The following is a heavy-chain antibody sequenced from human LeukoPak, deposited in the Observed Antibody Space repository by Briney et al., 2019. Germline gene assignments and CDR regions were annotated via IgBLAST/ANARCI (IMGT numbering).Heavy chain of an antibody. CDR1: GGSISSYY. D-gene: IGHD4-17*01. V-gene: IGHV4-4*09. CDR2: ISTSGNT. Sequence: SETLSLTCTVSGGSISSYYWGWIRQSPGRGLEWIGYISTSGNTNYNPSLRSRVTISVGTSKNQFSLKLTSVTAADTAVYYCARVDRRASTVTTNFYYYYMDVWGKGTTVTVSS. J-gene: IGHJ6*03. CDR3: ARVDRRASTVTTNFYYYYMDV.